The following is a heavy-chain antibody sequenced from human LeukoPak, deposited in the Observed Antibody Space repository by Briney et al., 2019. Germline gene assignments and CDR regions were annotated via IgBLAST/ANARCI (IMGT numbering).Heavy chain of an antibody. CDR2: IYTSGST. J-gene: IGHJ5*02. Sequence: SETLSLTCTVSGGSISSGSYYWSWIRQPAGKGLEWIGRIYTSGSTNYNPSLKSRVTISVDTSKNQFSLKLSSVTAADTAVYYCARRGGSGWSVYNWFDPWGQGTLVTVSS. CDR1: GGSISSGSYY. V-gene: IGHV4-61*02. D-gene: IGHD6-19*01. CDR3: ARRGGSGWSVYNWFDP.